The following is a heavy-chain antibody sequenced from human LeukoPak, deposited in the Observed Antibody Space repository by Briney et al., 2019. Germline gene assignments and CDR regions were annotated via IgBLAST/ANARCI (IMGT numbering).Heavy chain of an antibody. D-gene: IGHD3-22*01. CDR2: ISPYNGNT. CDR1: GYTFNTYG. Sequence: ASVKVSCKPSGYTFNTYGITWVRQAPGQGLEWMGWISPYNGNTNYAQKFQGRVTLTTDTSTSTAYMELRSLRSDDTAVYYCARGPHERSGYPDDWGQGTLVTVSS. V-gene: IGHV1-18*01. CDR3: ARGPHERSGYPDD. J-gene: IGHJ4*02.